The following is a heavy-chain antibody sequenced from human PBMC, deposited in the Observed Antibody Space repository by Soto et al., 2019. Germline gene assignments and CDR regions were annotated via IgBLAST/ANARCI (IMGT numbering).Heavy chain of an antibody. V-gene: IGHV4-30-4*01. CDR2: ISNSGST. J-gene: IGHJ4*02. D-gene: IGHD5-18*01. CDR1: GGSVTSDEDY. CDR3: ATESGSTYGYFDH. Sequence: KTSETLSLTCTVSGGSVTSDEDYWTWIRQSPGKGLEWIGYISNSGSTGYNPSLKTRLSMSVDRPKNQFTLRLTSVTAADTAVYFCATESGSTYGYFDHWGQGTQVTVSS.